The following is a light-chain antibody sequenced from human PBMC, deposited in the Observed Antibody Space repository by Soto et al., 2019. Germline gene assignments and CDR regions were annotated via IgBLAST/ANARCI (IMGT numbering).Light chain of an antibody. CDR1: KDIKNF. CDR3: QQFDLLPT. V-gene: IGKV1-33*01. J-gene: IGKJ2*01. Sequence: DIQMTQSPSSLSASVGDRVTITCQASKDIKNFLNWYQQKPGKAPKLLIYDASNLEAGVPSRFSGSGSWTDFSFTISSLQPEDIPTYYCQQFDLLPTFAHGTNLEIK. CDR2: DAS.